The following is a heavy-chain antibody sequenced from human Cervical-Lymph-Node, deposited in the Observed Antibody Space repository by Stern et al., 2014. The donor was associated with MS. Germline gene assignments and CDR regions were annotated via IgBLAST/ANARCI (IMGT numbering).Heavy chain of an antibody. D-gene: IGHD3-3*01. V-gene: IGHV4-31*03. CDR3: ARLASGLDY. CDR1: GVSISIDDYY. Sequence: QVQLQESGPGLVKPSQTLSLTCTVSGVSISIDDYYWSWVRQFPGKGLEWIGYIDYTGSTYYSPSLESRVFMSVETSKNQFSLNLTSVTAADTAVYYCARLASGLDYWGQGTLVTVSS. J-gene: IGHJ4*02. CDR2: IDYTGST.